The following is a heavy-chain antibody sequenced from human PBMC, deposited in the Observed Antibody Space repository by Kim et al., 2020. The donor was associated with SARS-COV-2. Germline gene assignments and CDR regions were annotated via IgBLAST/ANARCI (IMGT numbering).Heavy chain of an antibody. CDR2: IKQDGSEK. D-gene: IGHD3-10*01. V-gene: IGHV3-7*01. CDR1: GFTFSNYG. Sequence: GGSLRLSCAASGFTFSNYGMSWVRQAPGKGLEWVANIKQDGSEKYYVDSVKGRFTISRDNAKNSLSLHMNSLRAEDTAVYYCARGWNPLWFGDLLAYFFGIWGQGTLVTVSS. CDR3: ARGWNPLWFGDLLAYFFGI. J-gene: IGHJ4*02.